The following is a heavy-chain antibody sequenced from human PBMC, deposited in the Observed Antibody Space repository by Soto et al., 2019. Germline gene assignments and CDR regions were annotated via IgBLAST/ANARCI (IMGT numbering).Heavy chain of an antibody. J-gene: IGHJ6*03. V-gene: IGHV3-23*01. Sequence: TGGSLRLSCAASGFTFSSYAMSWVRQAPGKGLEWVSAISGSGGSTYYADSVKGRFTISRDNSKNTLYLQMNSLRAEDTAVYYCAKGLLGERYYYYYMDVWGKGTTVTVSS. D-gene: IGHD3-16*01. CDR1: GFTFSSYA. CDR3: AKGLLGERYYYYYMDV. CDR2: ISGSGGST.